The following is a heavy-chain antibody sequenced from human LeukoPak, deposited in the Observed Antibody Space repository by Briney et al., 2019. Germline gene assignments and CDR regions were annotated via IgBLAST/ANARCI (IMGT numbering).Heavy chain of an antibody. D-gene: IGHD3-3*01. J-gene: IGHJ4*02. Sequence: GGSLRLSCVVSGLTFSSYSMNWVRQAPGKGLEWVSYISSSSSPIYCSDSVKGRFTISRDNAKNSLYLEMNSLRAEDTAVYYCARFLRRGTFDYWGQGTLVTVSS. CDR2: ISSSSSPI. CDR1: GLTFSSYS. CDR3: ARFLRRGTFDY. V-gene: IGHV3-48*01.